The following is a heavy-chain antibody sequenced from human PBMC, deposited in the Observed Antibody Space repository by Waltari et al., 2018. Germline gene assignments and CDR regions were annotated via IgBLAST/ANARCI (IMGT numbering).Heavy chain of an antibody. D-gene: IGHD4-17*01. CDR1: GGPTSSSGYY. V-gene: IGHV4-39*07. Sequence: QLQLQESGPGLVKPPETLSLTCSVSGGPTSSSGYYWGWIRQPPGKGLEWIGSIYYSGSAYYNPSLKSRVTISLDASKKQFSLNLSSVTAADTAVYYCARRTGDYGGPDHWGQGTLVTVSS. J-gene: IGHJ5*02. CDR3: ARRTGDYGGPDH. CDR2: IYYSGSA.